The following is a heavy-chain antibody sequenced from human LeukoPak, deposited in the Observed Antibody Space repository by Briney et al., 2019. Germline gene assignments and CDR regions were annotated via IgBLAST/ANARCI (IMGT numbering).Heavy chain of an antibody. J-gene: IGHJ5*02. D-gene: IGHD1-26*01. Sequence: PSETLSLTCTVSGGSISSGSYYWSWIRQPAGKGLEWIGRIYTSGSTNYNPSLKSRVTISVDTSKNQFSLKLSSVTAADTAVYYCARDPTGWELRGWWFDPWGQGTLVTVSS. CDR1: GGSISSGSYY. CDR2: IYTSGST. CDR3: ARDPTGWELRGWWFDP. V-gene: IGHV4-61*02.